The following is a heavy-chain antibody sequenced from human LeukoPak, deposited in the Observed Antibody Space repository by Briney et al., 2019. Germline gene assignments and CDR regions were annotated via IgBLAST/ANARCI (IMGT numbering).Heavy chain of an antibody. CDR3: ARGQVVLRFLEWSPHLDY. CDR1: GGSFSGYY. D-gene: IGHD3-3*01. V-gene: IGHV4-34*01. J-gene: IGHJ4*02. Sequence: SETLSLTCAVYGGSFSGYYWSWIRQPPGKGLEWIGEINHSGSTNYNPSLKSRVTISVDTSKNQFSLRLSSVTAADTAVYYCARGQVVLRFLEWSPHLDYWGQGTLVTVSS. CDR2: INHSGST.